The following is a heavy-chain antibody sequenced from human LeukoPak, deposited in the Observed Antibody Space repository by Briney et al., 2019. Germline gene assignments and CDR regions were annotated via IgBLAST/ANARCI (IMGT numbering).Heavy chain of an antibody. D-gene: IGHD1-14*01. J-gene: IGHJ5*02. Sequence: TSETLSLTCSVSAGSISNYYWSWIRQPPGEGLEWIGYIYYSGSTNYNPSLKSRVTISVDTSTNQSSLKLSSVTAADMAVYYCARHRHTGWIDPWGQGTLVTVSS. CDR3: ARHRHTGWIDP. V-gene: IGHV4-59*08. CDR2: IYYSGST. CDR1: AGSISNYY.